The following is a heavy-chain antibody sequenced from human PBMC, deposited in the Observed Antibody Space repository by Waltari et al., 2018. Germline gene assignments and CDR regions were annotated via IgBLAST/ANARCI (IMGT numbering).Heavy chain of an antibody. CDR2: IYHSGST. J-gene: IGHJ3*02. D-gene: IGHD2-15*01. CDR3: ARERYCSGGSCYPYDAFDI. V-gene: IGHV4-30-2*01. Sequence: QVQLQESGPGLVKPSQTLSLTCTVSVCSISSGGYYWSWIRQPPGKGLEWIGYIYHSGSTYYNPSLKSRVTISVDRSKNQFSLKLSSVTAADTAVYYCARERYCSGGSCYPYDAFDIWGQGTMVTVSS. CDR1: VCSISSGGYY.